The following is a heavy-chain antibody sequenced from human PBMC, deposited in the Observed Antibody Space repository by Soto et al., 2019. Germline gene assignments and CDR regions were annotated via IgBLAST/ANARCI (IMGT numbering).Heavy chain of an antibody. Sequence: SETLSLTCAVYGGSFSGYYWSWVRQPPGKGLEWIGEINLSGSTNYNPSLKSRVTISVDTSKNQFSLKLSSVTAADTAVYYCAREHDYIWGSYRPKSNWFDPWGQGTLVTVS. J-gene: IGHJ5*02. CDR3: AREHDYIWGSYRPKSNWFDP. CDR2: INLSGST. CDR1: GGSFSGYY. D-gene: IGHD3-16*02. V-gene: IGHV4-34*01.